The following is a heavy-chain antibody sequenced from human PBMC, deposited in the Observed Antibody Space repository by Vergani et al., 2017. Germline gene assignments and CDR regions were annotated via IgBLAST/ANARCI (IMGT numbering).Heavy chain of an antibody. D-gene: IGHD3-22*01. Sequence: EVQLLESGGGLVQPGGSLRLSCAASGFTFSSYAMSWVRQAPGKGLERVSAISGSGGSTYYADSVKGRFTISRDNSKNTLYLQMNSLRAEDTAVYYCAKDLRDSSGYYKVSFYYFDYWGQGTLVTVSS. CDR2: ISGSGGST. CDR1: GFTFSSYA. CDR3: AKDLRDSSGYYKVSFYYFDY. J-gene: IGHJ4*02. V-gene: IGHV3-23*01.